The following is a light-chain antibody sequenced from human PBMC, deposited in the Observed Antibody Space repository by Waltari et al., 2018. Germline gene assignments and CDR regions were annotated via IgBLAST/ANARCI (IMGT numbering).Light chain of an antibody. J-gene: IGKJ2*01. CDR2: DAF. Sequence: ELVLTQSPATLSLSPGESATLSCRASQSVSSYLAWYQQKPGQAPRLLIYDAFTRATGIPARFSGSGSGTDVTLTISSLEPEDFAVYYCQQRSNWPPEYTFGQGTKLEI. CDR1: QSVSSY. CDR3: QQRSNWPPEYT. V-gene: IGKV3-11*01.